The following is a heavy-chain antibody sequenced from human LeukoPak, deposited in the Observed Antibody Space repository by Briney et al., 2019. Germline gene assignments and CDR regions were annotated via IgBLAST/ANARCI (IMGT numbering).Heavy chain of an antibody. J-gene: IGHJ6*04. CDR3: ARQGGPVEALDV. CDR1: GYTFTSYD. V-gene: IGHV1-8*01. Sequence: GASVKVSCKGSGYTFTSYDINWVRQATGQGLEWMGWMNPNSGNTGYAQKFQGRVTMTRNTSISTAYMELSSLRSEDTAVYYCARQGGPVEALDVWGKGTTVTVSS. CDR2: MNPNSGNT. D-gene: IGHD2-15*01.